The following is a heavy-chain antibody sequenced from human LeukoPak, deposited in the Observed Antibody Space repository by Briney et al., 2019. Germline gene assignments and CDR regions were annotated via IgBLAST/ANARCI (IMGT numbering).Heavy chain of an antibody. Sequence: SLTLSLTCTVSGGSISSGSYYWSWIRQPAGKGLEWIGRIYTSGSTNYNPSLKSRVTISVDTSKNQFSLKLSSVTAADTAVYYCARSRSSSSFHFDYWGQGTLVTVSS. V-gene: IGHV4-61*02. CDR1: GGSISSGSYY. CDR3: ARSRSSSSFHFDY. CDR2: IYTSGST. D-gene: IGHD6-6*01. J-gene: IGHJ4*02.